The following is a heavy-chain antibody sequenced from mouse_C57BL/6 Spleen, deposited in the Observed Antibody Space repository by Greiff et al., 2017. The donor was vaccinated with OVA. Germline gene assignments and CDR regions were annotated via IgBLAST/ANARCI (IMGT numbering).Heavy chain of an antibody. CDR1: GYTFTDYN. Sequence: VQLQQSGPELVKPGASVKIPCKASGYTFTDYNMDWVKQSHGKSLEWIGDINPNNGGTSYNQKFKGKATLTVDKSSSTAYMELRSLASEDTAVYFCARKGGGFAYWGQGTLVTVSA. CDR2: INPNNGGT. V-gene: IGHV1-18*01. J-gene: IGHJ3*01. CDR3: ARKGGGFAY.